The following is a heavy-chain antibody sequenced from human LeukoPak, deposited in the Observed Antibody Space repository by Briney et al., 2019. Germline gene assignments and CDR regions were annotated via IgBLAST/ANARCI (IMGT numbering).Heavy chain of an antibody. J-gene: IGHJ4*02. D-gene: IGHD3-10*01. Sequence: GGSLRLSCAASGFTFSTYWMSWVRQAPGRGLAWVANIKEDGSEKNYVDSVKGRFTISRDNAKNSVYLQMNSLRVEDTAIYYCANSRYYYGSGRPGPFDYWGQGTLVTVSS. CDR2: IKEDGSEK. CDR3: ANSRYYYGSGRPGPFDY. V-gene: IGHV3-7*03. CDR1: GFTFSTYW.